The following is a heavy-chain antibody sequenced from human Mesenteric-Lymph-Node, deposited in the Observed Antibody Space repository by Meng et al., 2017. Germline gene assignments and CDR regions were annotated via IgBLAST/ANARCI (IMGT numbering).Heavy chain of an antibody. Sequence: GESLKISCAASGFTFSSYGMHWVRQAPGKGLEWVAVIWYDGSNKYYADSVKGRFTISRDNSKNTLYLQMNSLRAEDTAVYYCARDRPVGYGLRRGAFDIWGQGTMVTVSS. CDR2: IWYDGSNK. V-gene: IGHV3-33*01. CDR3: ARDRPVGYGLRRGAFDI. J-gene: IGHJ3*02. CDR1: GFTFSSYG. D-gene: IGHD5-12*01.